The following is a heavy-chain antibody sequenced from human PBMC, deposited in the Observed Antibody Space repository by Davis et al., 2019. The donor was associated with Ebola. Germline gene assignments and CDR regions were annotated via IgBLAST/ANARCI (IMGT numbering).Heavy chain of an antibody. CDR3: ARRAVAATSKYYYYYYGMDV. Sequence: GESLKISCKGSGYSFTSYWIGWVRQMPGKGLEWMGIIYPGDSDTRYSPSFQGHVTISADKSISTAYLQWSSLKASDTAMYYCARRAVAATSKYYYYYYGMDVWGKGTTVTVSS. CDR2: IYPGDSDT. J-gene: IGHJ6*04. V-gene: IGHV5-51*01. CDR1: GYSFTSYW. D-gene: IGHD2-15*01.